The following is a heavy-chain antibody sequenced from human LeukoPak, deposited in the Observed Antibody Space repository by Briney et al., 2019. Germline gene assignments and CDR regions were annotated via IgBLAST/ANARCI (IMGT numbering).Heavy chain of an antibody. CDR3: ARALVAAARNFDY. Sequence: GGSLRLSRAASGFTFSTSNMNWVRQAPGKGLEWISYISGSSSTIYYADSVKGRFTISRDNAKNSLYLQMNSLRAEDTAVYYCARALVAAARNFDYWGQGTLVTVSS. CDR2: ISGSSSTI. D-gene: IGHD6-13*01. V-gene: IGHV3-48*01. CDR1: GFTFSTSN. J-gene: IGHJ4*02.